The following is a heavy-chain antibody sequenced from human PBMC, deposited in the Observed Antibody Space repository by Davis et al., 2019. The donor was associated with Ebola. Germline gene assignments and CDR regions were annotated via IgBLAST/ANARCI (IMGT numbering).Heavy chain of an antibody. V-gene: IGHV1-18*01. D-gene: IGHD3-22*01. Sequence: ASVKVSCKASGYTFTSYGISWVRQAPGQGLEWMGWISAYNGNTNYAQKLQGRVTMTTDTSTSTAYMELSSLRSEDTAVYYCASLRRNYYDSSGLYDAFDIWGQGTMVTVSS. CDR3: ASLRRNYYDSSGLYDAFDI. J-gene: IGHJ3*02. CDR1: GYTFTSYG. CDR2: ISAYNGNT.